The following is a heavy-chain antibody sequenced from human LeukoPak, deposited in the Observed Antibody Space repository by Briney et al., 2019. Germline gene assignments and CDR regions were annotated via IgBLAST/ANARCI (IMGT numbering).Heavy chain of an antibody. CDR1: GLTFSGFA. D-gene: IGHD6-6*01. CDR2: IGAGGSIT. V-gene: IGHV3-23*01. J-gene: IGHJ4*02. CDR3: AKLWQLVRSFDY. Sequence: PGGSLRLSCAASGLTFSGFAMTWVRQAPGKGLEWVSSIGAGGSITYYADSVKGRFTISRDNSKNTLYLQMNSPRAEDTAVYYCAKLWQLVRSFDYWGQGTLVTASS.